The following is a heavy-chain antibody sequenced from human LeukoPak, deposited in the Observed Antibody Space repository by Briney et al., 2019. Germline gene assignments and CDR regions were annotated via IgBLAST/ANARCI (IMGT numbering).Heavy chain of an antibody. CDR1: GFTFSSYA. D-gene: IGHD6-6*01. J-gene: IGHJ3*02. CDR2: ISYDGSNK. V-gene: IGHV3-30-3*01. CDR3: ASVRSTLDAFDI. Sequence: GGSLRLSCAASGFTFSSYAMHGVRQAPGKGLEWVAVISYDGSNKYYADSVKGQFTISRDNSKNTLYLQMNSLRAEDTAVYYCASVRSTLDAFDIWGQGTMVTVSS.